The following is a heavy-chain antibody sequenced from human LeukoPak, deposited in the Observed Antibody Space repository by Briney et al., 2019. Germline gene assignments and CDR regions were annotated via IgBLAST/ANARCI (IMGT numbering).Heavy chain of an antibody. J-gene: IGHJ4*02. CDR1: GFTFSSYG. CDR3: AKDVVGSSWPYYFDY. D-gene: IGHD6-13*01. Sequence: GGSLRLSCAASGFTFSSYGMHWVRQAPGKGLEWVAVIWYDGSNKYYADSVKGRFTISRDNSKNTLYLQMNSLRAEDTAVYYCAKDVVGSSWPYYFDYWGQGTLVTVSS. CDR2: IWYDGSNK. V-gene: IGHV3-33*06.